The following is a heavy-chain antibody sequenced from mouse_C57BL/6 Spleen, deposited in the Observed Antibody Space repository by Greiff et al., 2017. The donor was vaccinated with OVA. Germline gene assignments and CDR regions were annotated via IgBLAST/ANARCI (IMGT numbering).Heavy chain of an antibody. CDR2: ISSGSSTI. CDR1: GFTFSDYG. CDR3: ARDYGSPHWYFDV. Sequence: EVKLMESGGGLVKPGGSLQLSCSASGFTFSDYGMHWVRQAPEKGLEWVAYISSGSSTIYYADTVKGRFTISRDNAKNTLFLQMTSLRSEDTAMYYCARDYGSPHWYFDVWGTGTTVTVSS. J-gene: IGHJ1*03. V-gene: IGHV5-17*01. D-gene: IGHD1-1*01.